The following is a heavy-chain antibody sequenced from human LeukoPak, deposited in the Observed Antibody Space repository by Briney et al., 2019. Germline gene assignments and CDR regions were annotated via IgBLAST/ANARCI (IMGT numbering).Heavy chain of an antibody. CDR3: ATHYGVDFDY. Sequence: GESLQISCKGSGYSFSNYWIDWVRQMPGKGLEWMGIIYPGDSDTRYNPSFEGQVTISADKSISTVYLQWSSLQASDTAMYYCATHYGVDFDYWGQGTLVTVSS. CDR2: IYPGDSDT. V-gene: IGHV5-51*01. CDR1: GYSFSNYW. D-gene: IGHD4-17*01. J-gene: IGHJ4*02.